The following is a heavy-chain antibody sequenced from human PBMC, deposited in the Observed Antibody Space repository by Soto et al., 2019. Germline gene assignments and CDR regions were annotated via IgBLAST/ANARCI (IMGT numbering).Heavy chain of an antibody. J-gene: IGHJ5*01. D-gene: IGHD2-8*01. CDR3: ARLIGNSWLDS. V-gene: IGHV6-1*01. Sequence: QIHLQQSGPGLVKPSQTLSLTCAISGDSVSTNSATWDWIRQSPSRGLEWLGRTYYRSNWYTDYAVSVKGRXTXSXHTSNNQLSLQLNSVTPDDTAVYYCARLIGNSWLDSWGQGTLVTVSS. CDR2: TYYRSNWYT. CDR1: GDSVSTNSAT.